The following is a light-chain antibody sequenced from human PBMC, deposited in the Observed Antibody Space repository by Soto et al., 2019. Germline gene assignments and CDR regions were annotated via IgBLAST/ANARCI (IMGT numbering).Light chain of an antibody. Sequence: EIVLTQSPSTLSLSTGERATLSCRTSQTVSSWLAWYQQKPGQAPKLLIYDASNLDTGIPARFSGSGSGTEFTLTISSLQSDDFAAYYCQQYDSWPWTFGQGTKVDI. V-gene: IGKV3-15*01. J-gene: IGKJ1*01. CDR2: DAS. CDR3: QQYDSWPWT. CDR1: QTVSSW.